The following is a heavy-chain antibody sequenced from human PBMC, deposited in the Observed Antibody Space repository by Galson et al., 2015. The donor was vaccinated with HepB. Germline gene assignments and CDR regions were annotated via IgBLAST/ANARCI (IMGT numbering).Heavy chain of an antibody. Sequence: SLRLSCAASGFTFSSYWMSWVRQAPGKGLEWVANIKQDGSEKYYVDSVKGRFTISRDNAKNSLYLQMNSLRAEDTAVYYCARAPGARFDILTGLEEPPNWFDPWGQGTPVTVSS. J-gene: IGHJ5*02. CDR1: GFTFSSYW. V-gene: IGHV3-7*03. D-gene: IGHD3-9*01. CDR2: IKQDGSEK. CDR3: ARAPGARFDILTGLEEPPNWFDP.